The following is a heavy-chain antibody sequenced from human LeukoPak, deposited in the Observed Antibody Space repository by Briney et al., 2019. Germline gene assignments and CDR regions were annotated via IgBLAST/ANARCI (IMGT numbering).Heavy chain of an antibody. V-gene: IGHV1-2*02. D-gene: IGHD3-16*01. J-gene: IGHJ4*01. CDR2: INPNSGAT. CDR1: GYTLTDYY. CDR3: ARGRRILGGPENAGDFFDF. Sequence: ASVKVSCKASGYTLTDYYLHWVRQAPGQGLKWMGWINPNSGATHYAQSFQARVTMARDTSIASSYMELTGLESDDTAVYYCARGRRILGGPENAGDFFDFWGQGSLVTVSS.